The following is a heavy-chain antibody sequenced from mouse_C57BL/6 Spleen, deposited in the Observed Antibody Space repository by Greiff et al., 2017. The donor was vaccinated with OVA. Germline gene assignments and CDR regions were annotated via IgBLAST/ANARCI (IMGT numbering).Heavy chain of an antibody. CDR1: GYTFTSYW. Sequence: QVQLKQPGAELVKPGASVKMSCKASGYTFTSYWITWVKQRPGQGLEWIGDIYPGSGSTNYNEKFKSKATLTVDTSSSTAYMQLSSLTSEDSAVYYCARQRAVGWAMDYWGQGTSVTVSS. V-gene: IGHV1-55*01. D-gene: IGHD1-1*01. CDR2: IYPGSGST. J-gene: IGHJ4*01. CDR3: ARQRAVGWAMDY.